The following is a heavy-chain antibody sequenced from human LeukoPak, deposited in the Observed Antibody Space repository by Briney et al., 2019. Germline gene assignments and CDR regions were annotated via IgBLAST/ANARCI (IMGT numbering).Heavy chain of an antibody. J-gene: IGHJ4*02. Sequence: GGSLRLSCAASGFTVTSNYMTWVRQAPGQGLAWVSIIYSGGYTDYADSAKGRFTISRDNSKNTLYLQMHSLRAEDTAVYYCARRLEYSGSKGVFDYWGQGTLVTVSS. D-gene: IGHD1-26*01. V-gene: IGHV3-66*01. CDR3: ARRLEYSGSKGVFDY. CDR1: GFTVTSNY. CDR2: IYSGGYT.